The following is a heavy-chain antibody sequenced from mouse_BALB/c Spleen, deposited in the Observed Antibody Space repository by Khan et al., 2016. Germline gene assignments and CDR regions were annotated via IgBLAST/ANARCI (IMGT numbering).Heavy chain of an antibody. D-gene: IGHD1-1*01. CDR3: ASYDGSTCVRRMDF. Sequence: EVQLQESGPSLVKLSQTLSLTCSVTGDSITSGYWNWIRKFPGKKLEYMGYISHSGSTYYNPSLKSRISITRDTSKNQYYLQLNSVTTEDTATYYCASYDGSTCVRRMDFWGQGTTLTVSS. J-gene: IGHJ4*01. CDR2: ISHSGST. CDR1: GDSITSGY. V-gene: IGHV3-8*02.